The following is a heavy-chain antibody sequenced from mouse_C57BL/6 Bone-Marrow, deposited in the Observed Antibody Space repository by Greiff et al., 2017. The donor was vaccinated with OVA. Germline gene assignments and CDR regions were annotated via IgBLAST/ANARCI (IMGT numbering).Heavy chain of an antibody. CDR2: IDPENGDT. V-gene: IGHV14-4*01. CDR1: GFNIKDDY. J-gene: IGHJ3*01. Sequence: EVQLQQSGAELVRPGASVKLSCTASGFNIKDDYMHWVKQRPEQGLEWIGWIDPENGDTEYASKFQGKATITADTSSNTAYLQLSSLTSEVTAVYYCTGDGFAYWGQGTLVTVSA. CDR3: TGDGFAY.